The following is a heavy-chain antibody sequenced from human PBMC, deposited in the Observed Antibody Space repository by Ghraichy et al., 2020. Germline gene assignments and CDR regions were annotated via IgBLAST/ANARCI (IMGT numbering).Heavy chain of an antibody. J-gene: IGHJ6*02. CDR3: AEEGSFGYTHIYYGMDV. CDR2: ISGSGGST. Sequence: GGSLRLSCAASGFTFSSYAMSWVRQAPGKGLEWVSAISGSGGSTYYADSVKGRFTISRDNSKNTLYLQMNSLRAEDTAVYYCAEEGSFGYTHIYYGMDVWGQGTTVTVSS. V-gene: IGHV3-23*01. CDR1: GFTFSSYA. D-gene: IGHD1-26*01.